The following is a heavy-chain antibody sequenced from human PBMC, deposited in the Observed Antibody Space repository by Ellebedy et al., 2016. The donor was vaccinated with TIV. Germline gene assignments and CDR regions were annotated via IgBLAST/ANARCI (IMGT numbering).Heavy chain of an antibody. CDR2: FDPEDGET. Sequence: ASVKVSXXVSGYTLTELSMHWVRQAPGKGLEWMGGFDPEDGETIYAQKFQGRVTMTRNTSISTAYMELSSLRSEDTAVYYCARGNIPSHQQQLHYWGQGTLVTVSS. J-gene: IGHJ4*02. CDR3: ARGNIPSHQQQLHY. V-gene: IGHV1-24*01. CDR1: GYTLTELS. D-gene: IGHD6-13*01.